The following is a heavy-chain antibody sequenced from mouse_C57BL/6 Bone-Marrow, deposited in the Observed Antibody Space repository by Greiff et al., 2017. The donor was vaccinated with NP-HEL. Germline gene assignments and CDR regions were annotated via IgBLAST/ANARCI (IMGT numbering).Heavy chain of an antibody. CDR1: GYSITSGYY. V-gene: IGHV3-6*01. CDR2: ISYDGSN. Sequence: ESGPGLVKPSQSLSLTCSVTGYSITSGYYWNWIRQFPGNKLEWMGYISYDGSNNYNPSLKNRISITRDTSKNQFFLKLNSVTTEDTATDYCARDSVYYYGSSAAWCAYWGQGTLVTVSA. D-gene: IGHD1-1*01. CDR3: ARDSVYYYGSSAAWCAY. J-gene: IGHJ3*01.